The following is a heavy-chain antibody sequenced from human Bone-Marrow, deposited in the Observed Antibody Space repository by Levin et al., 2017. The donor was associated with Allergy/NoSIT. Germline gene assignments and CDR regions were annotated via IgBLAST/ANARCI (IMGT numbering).Heavy chain of an antibody. CDR1: GGSISSGDYY. Sequence: SETLSLTCTVSGGSISSGDYYWSWIRQPPGKGLEWIGYIYYSGSTYYNPSLKSRVTISVDTSKNQFSLKLSSVTAADTAVYYCARVRSSVQWSFYYFDYWGQGTLVTVSS. CDR2: IYYSGST. J-gene: IGHJ4*02. CDR3: ARVRSSVQWSFYYFDY. V-gene: IGHV4-30-4*01. D-gene: IGHD3-22*01.